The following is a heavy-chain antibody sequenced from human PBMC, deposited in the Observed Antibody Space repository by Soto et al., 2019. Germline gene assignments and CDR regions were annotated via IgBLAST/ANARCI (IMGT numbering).Heavy chain of an antibody. CDR3: ARGYHYSAGSGYDKWDAFDI. J-gene: IGHJ3*02. Sequence: EVQLVESGGGLVKPGGSLRLSCAASGFTFSTYSMNCVRQAPGKGLEWVSSISSSSSYIDYADSVKGRFTISRDNAKNTLYLQMNSLRAEGTAVYYCARGYHYSAGSGYDKWDAFDIWGQGTMVTVSS. V-gene: IGHV3-21*01. D-gene: IGHD3-22*01. CDR2: ISSSSSYI. CDR1: GFTFSTYS.